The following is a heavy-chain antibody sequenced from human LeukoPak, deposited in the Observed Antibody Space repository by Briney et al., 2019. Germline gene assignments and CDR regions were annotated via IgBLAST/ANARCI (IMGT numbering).Heavy chain of an antibody. J-gene: IGHJ4*02. V-gene: IGHV4-59*01. CDR1: GGSISSYY. D-gene: IGHD6-13*01. CDR2: IYYSGST. CDR3: SGVAAAGKDY. Sequence: SETLSLTCTVSGGSISSYYWSWIRQPPGKGLEWIGHIYYSGSTNCNPSLKSRVTIPVDTSKNQFSLKLSSVTAADTAVYYCSGVAAAGKDYWGQGTLVTVSS.